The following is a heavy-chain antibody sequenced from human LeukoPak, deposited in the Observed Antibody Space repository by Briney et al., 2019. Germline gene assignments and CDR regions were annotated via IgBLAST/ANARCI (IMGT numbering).Heavy chain of an antibody. CDR2: ISGSGGST. V-gene: IGHV3-23*01. CDR1: GFTFSSHA. Sequence: PGGSLRLSCAASGFTFSSHAMSWVRQAPGKGLEWVSDISGSGGSTYYADSVKGRFTISRDNSKNTLYLQMNSLRAEDTAVYYCAKGGYFDSTNEDYFDYWGQGTLVTVSS. D-gene: IGHD3-9*01. J-gene: IGHJ4*02. CDR3: AKGGYFDSTNEDYFDY.